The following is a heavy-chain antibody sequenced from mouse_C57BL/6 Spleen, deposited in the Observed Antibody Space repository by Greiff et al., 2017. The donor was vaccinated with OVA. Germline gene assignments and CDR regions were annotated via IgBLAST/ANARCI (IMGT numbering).Heavy chain of an antibody. Sequence: EVKLVESGGGLVKPGGSLKLSCAASGFTFSSYAMSWVRQTPEKRLEWVATISDGGSYTYYPDNVKGRFTISRDNAKNNLYLQMSHLKSEDTAMYYCARDERDSSGYVWFAYWGQGTLVTVSA. D-gene: IGHD3-2*02. CDR3: ARDERDSSGYVWFAY. J-gene: IGHJ3*01. CDR2: ISDGGSYT. CDR1: GFTFSSYA. V-gene: IGHV5-4*01.